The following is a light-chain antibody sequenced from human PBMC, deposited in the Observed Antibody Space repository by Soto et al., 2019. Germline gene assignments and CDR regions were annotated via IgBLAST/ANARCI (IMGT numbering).Light chain of an antibody. V-gene: IGKV1-5*01. CDR2: DAS. Sequence: DIQMTQSPSSLSPSVGDRVTITCRASRSISDWLAWYQQKPGKAPELLIFDASNLKSGVSSRFSGSVSGTVFTLTISSLHSEDFATYYCQQANSFPWTFGQGTKVDIK. J-gene: IGKJ1*01. CDR1: RSISDW. CDR3: QQANSFPWT.